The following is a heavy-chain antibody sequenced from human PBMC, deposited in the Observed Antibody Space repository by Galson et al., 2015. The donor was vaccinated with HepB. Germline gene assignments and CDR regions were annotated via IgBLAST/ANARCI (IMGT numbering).Heavy chain of an antibody. CDR1: GYTFTGYY. V-gene: IGHV1-2*06. CDR2: INPNSGGT. J-gene: IGHJ6*03. Sequence: SVKVSCKASGYTFTGYYMHWVRQAPGQGLEWMGRINPNSGGTNYAQKFQGRVTMTRDTSISTAYMELSRLRSDDTAVYYRAAVAYNYYYYYMDVWGKGTTVTVS. D-gene: IGHD1-14*01. CDR3: AAVAYNYYYYYMDV.